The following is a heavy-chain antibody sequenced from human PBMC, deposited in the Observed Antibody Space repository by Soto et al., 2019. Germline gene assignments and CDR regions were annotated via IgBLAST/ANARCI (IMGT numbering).Heavy chain of an antibody. D-gene: IGHD4-17*01. Sequence: EVELVESGGGLVKPGGSLRLSCLASRFRFSDYTMTWVRQAPGKGLEWVSSISIISTYIYYGDSVKGRFTISRDNAKNSLYLQMNSLRVEDMAVYYCARRGSEVTTGGGALDMWGQGTMVTVSS. CDR3: ARRGSEVTTGGGALDM. CDR1: RFRFSDYT. J-gene: IGHJ3*02. V-gene: IGHV3-21*01. CDR2: ISIISTYI.